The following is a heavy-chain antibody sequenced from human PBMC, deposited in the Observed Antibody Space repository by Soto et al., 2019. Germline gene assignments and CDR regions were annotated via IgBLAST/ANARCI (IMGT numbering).Heavy chain of an antibody. D-gene: IGHD2-21*02. CDR2: IYYSGST. J-gene: IGHJ4*02. V-gene: IGHV4-31*03. Sequence: SETLSLTCTISGGSISSGGYYWSWIRQHPGKGLEWIGYIYYSGSTYYNPSLKSRVTISVDTSKDQFSLKLSSVTAADTAVYYCARRCGGDCYTDFDYWGQGTLVTVSS. CDR1: GGSISSGGYY. CDR3: ARRCGGDCYTDFDY.